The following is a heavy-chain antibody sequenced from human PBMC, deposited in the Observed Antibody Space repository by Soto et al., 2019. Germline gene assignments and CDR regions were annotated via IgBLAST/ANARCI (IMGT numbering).Heavy chain of an antibody. J-gene: IGHJ6*02. Sequence: QVQLVQSGGGMVQPGRSLRLSCAASGFTFSSYGMHWVCQAPGKGLEWVALASFDGSNKHYADSVKGRFIVSRDNSKNTLYLQMNSLRAEDTAVYYCARLLYYGMDVWGQGTTVTVSS. V-gene: IGHV3-30*03. D-gene: IGHD1-26*01. CDR1: GFTFSSYG. CDR3: ARLLYYGMDV. CDR2: ASFDGSNK.